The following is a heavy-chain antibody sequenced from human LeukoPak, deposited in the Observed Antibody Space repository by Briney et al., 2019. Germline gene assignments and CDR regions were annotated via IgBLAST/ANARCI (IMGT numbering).Heavy chain of an antibody. CDR1: GGSIRSSSNS. J-gene: IGHJ4*02. V-gene: IGHV4-39*01. CDR2: TYYTGTT. CDR3: ARMYSSREYYFDY. Sequence: PSETLSLTCTVSGGSIRSSSNSWGWIRQPPGKGLEWIGSTYYTGTTYYNPSLRSRVTISVDKSKNQFSLKLSSVTAADTAVYSCARMYSSREYYFDYYGRGILVTVSS. D-gene: IGHD6-13*01.